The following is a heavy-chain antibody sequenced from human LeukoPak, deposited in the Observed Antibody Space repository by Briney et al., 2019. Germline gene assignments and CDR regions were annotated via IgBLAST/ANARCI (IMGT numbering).Heavy chain of an antibody. J-gene: IGHJ3*02. CDR1: GFSLSTSGMC. V-gene: IGHV2-70*11. CDR2: IDWDDDK. Sequence: RGSGPTLVNPTQTLTLTCTFSGFSLSTSGMCVSWIRQPPGKALEWLARIDWDDDKYYSTSLKTRLTISKDTSKNQVVLTMTNMDPVDTATYYCARIRRAVAVGAFDIWGQGTMVTVSS. D-gene: IGHD6-19*01. CDR3: ARIRRAVAVGAFDI.